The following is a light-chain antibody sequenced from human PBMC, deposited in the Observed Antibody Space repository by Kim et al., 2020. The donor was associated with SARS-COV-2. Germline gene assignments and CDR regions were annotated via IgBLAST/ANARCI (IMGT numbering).Light chain of an antibody. Sequence: DIQMTQSPSPLSASVGDRVTITCQASQDISNYLNWYQQKPGKAPKLLMYDASNLETGVPSRFSGSGSGTDFTFTISSLQPEDIATYYCQQYDNLPYTFGQGTKLEIK. CDR2: DAS. CDR1: QDISNY. CDR3: QQYDNLPYT. V-gene: IGKV1-33*01. J-gene: IGKJ2*01.